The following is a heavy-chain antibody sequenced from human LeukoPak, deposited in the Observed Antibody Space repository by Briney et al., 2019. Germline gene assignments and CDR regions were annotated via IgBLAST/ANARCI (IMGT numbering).Heavy chain of an antibody. CDR2: INPNSGGT. CDR1: GYTLTGYY. D-gene: IGHD3-22*01. V-gene: IGHV1-2*02. J-gene: IGHJ4*02. CDR3: ARAPARGNYVRSSGGY. Sequence: ASVMVSSKASGYTLTGYYMHWVRQAPGQGLEWMGWINPNSGGTNYAQKFQGRVTMTRDTSNSTAYMELSRLRSDDTAVYYCARAPARGNYVRSSGGYWGQGTLVTVSS.